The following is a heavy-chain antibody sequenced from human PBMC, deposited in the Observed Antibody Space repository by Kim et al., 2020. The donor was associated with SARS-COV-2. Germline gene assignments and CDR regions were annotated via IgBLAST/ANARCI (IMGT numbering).Heavy chain of an antibody. D-gene: IGHD3-10*01. CDR1: GYTFTSYA. V-gene: IGHV1-3*01. CDR3: AKGYYYGSGSPPDAFDI. Sequence: ASVKVSCKASGYTFTSYAMHWVRQAPGQRLEWMGWINAGNGNTKYSQKLQGRVTITRHTSASTAYMELSSLRSEDTAVYYCAKGYYYGSGSPPDAFDIWGQGTMLTVSS. J-gene: IGHJ3*02. CDR2: INAGNGNT.